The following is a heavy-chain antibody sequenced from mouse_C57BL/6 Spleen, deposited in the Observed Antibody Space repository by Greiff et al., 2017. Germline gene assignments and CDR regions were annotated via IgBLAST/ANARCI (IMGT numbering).Heavy chain of an antibody. V-gene: IGHV6-3*01. D-gene: IGHD2-3*01. CDR1: GFTFSNYW. Sequence: EVKLMESGGGLVQPGGSMKLSCVASGFTFSNYWMNWVRQSPEKGLEWVAQIRLKSDNYATHYAESVKGRFTISRDDSKSSVYLQMNNLRAEDTGIYYCTEDGGFAYWGQGTLVTVSA. CDR2: IRLKSDNYAT. CDR3: TEDGGFAY. J-gene: IGHJ3*01.